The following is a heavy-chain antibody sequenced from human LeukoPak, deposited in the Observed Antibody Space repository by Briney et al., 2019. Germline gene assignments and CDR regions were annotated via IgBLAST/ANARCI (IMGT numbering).Heavy chain of an antibody. Sequence: GASVKVSCKASGGTFSRYAISWVRQAPGQGLEWMGRIIPILGIANYAQKFQGRVTITADKSTSTAYMELSSLRSEDTAVYYCARGDYAIVAMIRYNWFDPWGQGTLVTVSS. J-gene: IGHJ5*02. CDR1: GGTFSRYA. V-gene: IGHV1-69*04. D-gene: IGHD5-12*01. CDR2: IIPILGIA. CDR3: ARGDYAIVAMIRYNWFDP.